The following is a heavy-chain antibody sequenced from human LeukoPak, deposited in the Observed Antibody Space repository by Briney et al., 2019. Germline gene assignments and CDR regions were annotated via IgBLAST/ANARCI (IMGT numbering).Heavy chain of an antibody. V-gene: IGHV3-23*01. Sequence: GRSLRLSCAASGITFSSYGMSWVRQAPGKGLEWVSAITGSGGSTYYADSVKGRFTISRDNSKNTLYLQMNSLRAEETAVYYCAKDRVGAILYFDNWGQGTLVTVSS. J-gene: IGHJ4*02. CDR2: ITGSGGST. CDR3: AKDRVGAILYFDN. D-gene: IGHD1-26*01. CDR1: GITFSSYG.